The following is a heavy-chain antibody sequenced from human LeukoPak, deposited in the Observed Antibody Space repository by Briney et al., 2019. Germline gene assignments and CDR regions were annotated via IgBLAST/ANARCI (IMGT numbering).Heavy chain of an antibody. Sequence: GGSLRLSCAASGFTLSSYWMSWVRQAPGKGLEWVANIKKDGSEKYYVDSVKGRFTISRDNGKTSLYLQMNSLRAEDSAVYYCAELGITMIGGVWGKGTTVTISS. CDR2: IKKDGSEK. D-gene: IGHD3-10*02. CDR3: AELGITMIGGV. CDR1: GFTLSSYW. J-gene: IGHJ6*04. V-gene: IGHV3-7*01.